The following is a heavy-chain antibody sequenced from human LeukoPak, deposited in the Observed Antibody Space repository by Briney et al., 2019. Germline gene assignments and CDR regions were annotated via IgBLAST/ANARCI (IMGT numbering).Heavy chain of an antibody. D-gene: IGHD3-22*01. Sequence: PGGSLRLSCAASGFTFSSYWMHWVRQAPGKGLVWVSRIDSFGSSAAYAESVKGRFTVSRDNAKNTLYLQMNSLRAEDTAVYYCARIGYDSSSFDYWGQGTLVTVSS. CDR3: ARIGYDSSSFDY. J-gene: IGHJ4*02. V-gene: IGHV3-74*03. CDR2: IDSFGSSA. CDR1: GFTFSSYW.